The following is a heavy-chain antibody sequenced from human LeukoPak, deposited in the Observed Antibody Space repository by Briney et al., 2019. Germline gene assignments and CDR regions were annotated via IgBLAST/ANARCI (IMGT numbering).Heavy chain of an antibody. CDR3: ARHSSGWFQFDY. CDR2: ISNSGGST. V-gene: IGHV3-23*01. D-gene: IGHD6-19*01. CDR1: GFTFSSYV. J-gene: IGHJ4*02. Sequence: GGSLRLSCAASGFTFSSYVMSWVRQAPGKGLEWVSSISNSGGSTYYADSVKGRFTISRDNSKSTLYLQMNSLRAEDTAVYYCARHSSGWFQFDYWGQGTLVTVSS.